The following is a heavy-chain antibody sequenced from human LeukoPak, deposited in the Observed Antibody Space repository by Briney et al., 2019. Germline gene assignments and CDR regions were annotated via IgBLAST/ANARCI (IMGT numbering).Heavy chain of an antibody. D-gene: IGHD4-17*01. CDR2: IYYSGST. V-gene: IGHV4-59*01. J-gene: IGHJ3*02. CDR3: ARGEYGDYSGAFDI. Sequence: PSQTLSLTCTVSGGSISSYYWSWIRQPPGKGLEWIGYIYYSGSTNYNPSLKSRVTISVDTSKNQFSLKLSSVTAADTAVYYCARGEYGDYSGAFDIWGQGTMDTVSS. CDR1: GGSISSYY.